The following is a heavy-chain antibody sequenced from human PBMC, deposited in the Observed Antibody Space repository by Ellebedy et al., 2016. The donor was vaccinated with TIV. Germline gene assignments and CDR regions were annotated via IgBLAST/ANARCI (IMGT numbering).Heavy chain of an antibody. CDR1: GYTFTSHW. Sequence: GESLKISCQGSGYTFTSHWIGWVRQMPGKGLEWMGFIYPGDSDTRYSPSFQGQVTISADNSINTASLQWHSLKASDTAMYYCARQDPNGWCADYWGQGTLVTVSS. CDR3: ARQDPNGWCADY. V-gene: IGHV5-51*01. J-gene: IGHJ4*02. CDR2: IYPGDSDT. D-gene: IGHD2-8*02.